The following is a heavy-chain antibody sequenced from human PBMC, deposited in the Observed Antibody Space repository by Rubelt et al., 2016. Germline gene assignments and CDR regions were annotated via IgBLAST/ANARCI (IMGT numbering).Heavy chain of an antibody. J-gene: IGHJ5*02. Sequence: QVQLQQWGAGLLKPSETLSLTCAVYGGSFSGYYWSWIRQPPGKGLEWIGEINHSGSTNYNPSLKSRVTISVDPSKTHFSLKLSSVTAADTAVYYCARGGRYYGSGSYQRHNWFDPWGQGTLVTVSS. CDR1: GGSFSGYY. V-gene: IGHV4-34*01. CDR2: INHSGST. CDR3: ARGGRYYGSGSYQRHNWFDP. D-gene: IGHD3-10*01.